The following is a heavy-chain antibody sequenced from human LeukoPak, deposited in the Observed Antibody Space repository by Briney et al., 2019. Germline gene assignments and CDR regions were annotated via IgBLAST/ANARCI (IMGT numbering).Heavy chain of an antibody. J-gene: IGHJ4*02. Sequence: SETLSLTCTVSGGSISSYYWSWIRQPPGKGLEWIGYIYNSGSTNYNPSLKGRVTISVDTSKNQFSLKLSSVTAADTAVYYCAGPFRSWFEYWGQGTLVTVSS. V-gene: IGHV4-59*08. CDR2: IYNSGST. D-gene: IGHD3-10*01. CDR3: AGPFRSWFEY. CDR1: GGSISSYY.